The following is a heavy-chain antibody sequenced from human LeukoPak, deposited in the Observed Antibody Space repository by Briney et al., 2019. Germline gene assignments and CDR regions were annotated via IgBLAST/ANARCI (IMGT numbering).Heavy chain of an antibody. CDR2: ISSTSRSYI. CDR1: GFTFSSYS. Sequence: PGGSLRLSCAAFGFTFSSYSMNWVRQAPGKGLEWVSSISSTSRSYIYYADSVKGRFTISRDNAKNSLYLQMNSLRAEDTAVYYCAREHSGYDFPGRDYYYMDVWGKGTTVTVSS. CDR3: AREHSGYDFPGRDYYYMDV. D-gene: IGHD5-12*01. J-gene: IGHJ6*03. V-gene: IGHV3-21*01.